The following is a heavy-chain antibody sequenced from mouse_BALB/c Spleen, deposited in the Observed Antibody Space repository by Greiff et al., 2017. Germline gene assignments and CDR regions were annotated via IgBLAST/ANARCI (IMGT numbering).Heavy chain of an antibody. CDR3: ARSDYDDAMDY. V-gene: IGHV2-9*02. CDR2: IWAGGST. CDR1: GFSLTSYG. D-gene: IGHD2-4*01. J-gene: IGHJ4*01. Sequence: VKVVESGPGLVAPSQSLSITCTVSGFSLTSYGVHWVRQPPGKGLEWLGVIWAGGSTNYNSALMSRLSISKDNSKSQVFLKMNSLQTDDTAMYYCARSDYDDAMDYWGQGTSVTVSS.